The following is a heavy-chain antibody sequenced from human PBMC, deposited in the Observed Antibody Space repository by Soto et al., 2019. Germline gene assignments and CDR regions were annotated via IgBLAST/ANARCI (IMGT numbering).Heavy chain of an antibody. Sequence: GGSLRLSCAASGFTFSTYGMHWVRQAPGTGLEWVAVISYGGSSKYYADSVKGRFTISRDNSKNTLYLQMNSLRAEDTAVYYCAKESATTVFDYWGQGTLVTVSS. CDR1: GFTFSTYG. J-gene: IGHJ4*02. CDR3: AKESATTVFDY. V-gene: IGHV3-30*18. CDR2: ISYGGSSK. D-gene: IGHD4-4*01.